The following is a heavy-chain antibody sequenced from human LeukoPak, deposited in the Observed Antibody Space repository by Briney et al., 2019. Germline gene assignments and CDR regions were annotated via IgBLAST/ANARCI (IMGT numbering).Heavy chain of an antibody. D-gene: IGHD1-26*01. Sequence: GGSLRLSCAASGFTVSSNYMSWVRQAPGKGLEWVSVIYSGGSTYYADSVKGRFTISRDNSKNTLYLQMNSLRAEDTAVYYCARTLVGATNGMDVWGQGTTVTVSS. CDR1: GFTVSSNY. V-gene: IGHV3-66*01. J-gene: IGHJ6*02. CDR2: IYSGGST. CDR3: ARTLVGATNGMDV.